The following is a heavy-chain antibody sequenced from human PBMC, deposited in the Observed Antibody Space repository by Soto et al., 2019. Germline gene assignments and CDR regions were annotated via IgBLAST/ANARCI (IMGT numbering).Heavy chain of an antibody. CDR1: GFTFSSYA. Sequence: QVQLMESGGGVVQPGRSLRLSCAASGFTFSSYAMHWVRQAPGKGLEWVAVISYDGSNKYYADSVKGRFTISRDNSKNTLYLQMNSLRAEDTAVYYCARSGDSSGYYSAFDIWGQGTMVIVSS. V-gene: IGHV3-30-3*01. CDR3: ARSGDSSGYYSAFDI. CDR2: ISYDGSNK. D-gene: IGHD3-22*01. J-gene: IGHJ3*02.